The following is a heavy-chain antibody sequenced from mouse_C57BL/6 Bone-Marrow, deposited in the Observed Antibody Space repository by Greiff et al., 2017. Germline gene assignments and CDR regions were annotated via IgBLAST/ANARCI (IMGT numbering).Heavy chain of an antibody. CDR1: GYSITSGYY. CDR3: ARGKLGRRFAY. CDR2: ISYDGSN. D-gene: IGHD4-1*01. V-gene: IGHV3-6*01. Sequence: DVQLQESGPGLVKPSQSLSLTCSVTGYSITSGYYWNWIRQFPGNKLEWMGYISYDGSNNYNPSLKNRTSITRDTSKNQFFLKLNSVTTEDTATYYCARGKLGRRFAYWGQGTLVTVSA. J-gene: IGHJ3*01.